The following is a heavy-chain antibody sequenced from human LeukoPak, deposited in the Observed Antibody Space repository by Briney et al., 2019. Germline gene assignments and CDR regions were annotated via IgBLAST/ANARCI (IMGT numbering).Heavy chain of an antibody. D-gene: IGHD3-3*01. CDR1: GFTFSSCA. Sequence: GRSLRLSCAASGFTFSSCAMHWVRQAPGKGLEWVAVISYDGSNKYFADSVKGRFTISRGNSKNTLYLQMNSLRVEDTAVYYCAGGYDFWSGLDYWGQGTLLTVSS. CDR3: AGGYDFWSGLDY. CDR2: ISYDGSNK. J-gene: IGHJ4*02. V-gene: IGHV3-30*04.